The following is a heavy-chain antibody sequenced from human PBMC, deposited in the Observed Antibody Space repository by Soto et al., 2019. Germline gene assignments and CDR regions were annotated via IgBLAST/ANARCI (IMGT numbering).Heavy chain of an antibody. CDR1: GFTFSSYW. CDR3: AREASTGIAAAGLYYYYYYMDV. CDR2: IKQDGSEK. D-gene: IGHD6-13*01. Sequence: GGSLRLSCAASGFTFSSYWMSWVRQAPGKGLEWVANIKQDGSEKYYVDSVKGRFTISRDNAKNSLYLQMNSLRAEDTAVYYCAREASTGIAAAGLYYYYYYMDVWGKGTTVTVSS. V-gene: IGHV3-7*01. J-gene: IGHJ6*03.